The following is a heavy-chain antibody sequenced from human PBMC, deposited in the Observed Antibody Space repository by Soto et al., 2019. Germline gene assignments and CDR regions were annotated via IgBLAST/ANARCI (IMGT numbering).Heavy chain of an antibody. CDR1: GFRFIDHY. D-gene: IGHD3-10*01. J-gene: IGHJ4*02. Sequence: PGGSLRLSCAASGFRFIDHYMTWIRQAPGKGLEWVSKISGDATTTYYADSVKGRFTVSRDNAKNSVYLQMNSLRVEDTAVYYCASDPYYYASGFWGQGTLVTVSS. CDR3: ASDPYYYASGF. V-gene: IGHV3-11*01. CDR2: ISGDATTT.